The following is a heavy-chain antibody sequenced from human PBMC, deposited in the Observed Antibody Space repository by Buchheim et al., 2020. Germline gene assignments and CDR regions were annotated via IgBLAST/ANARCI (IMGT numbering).Heavy chain of an antibody. J-gene: IGHJ2*01. CDR2: IWYDGSNK. V-gene: IGHV3-33*01. CDR3: ARDLNLGAAYSFDL. Sequence: QVQLVESGGGVVQPGRSLRLSCAASGFTFSSYGMHWVRQAPGKGLEWVAVIWYDGSNKYYADSVKGRFTISRDNSKNTLYLQMNSLRAEETAVYYCARDLNLGAAYSFDLWGRGTL. CDR1: GFTFSSYG. D-gene: IGHD6-25*01.